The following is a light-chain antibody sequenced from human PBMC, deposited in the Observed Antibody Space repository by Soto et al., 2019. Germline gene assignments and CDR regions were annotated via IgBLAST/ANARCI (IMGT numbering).Light chain of an antibody. V-gene: IGLV1-40*01. J-gene: IGLJ3*02. CDR3: QSYDTSRFGLM. CDR1: SSNIGAGYD. Sequence: QSVLTQPPSVSGAPGQRVTISCTGSSSNIGAGYDVHWYQQFPGTAPRLLTYGDNNRPSGVPDRFSGSKSGTSASLAITGLQAEDEAEYYCQSYDTSRFGLMFGGGTKLTVL. CDR2: GDN.